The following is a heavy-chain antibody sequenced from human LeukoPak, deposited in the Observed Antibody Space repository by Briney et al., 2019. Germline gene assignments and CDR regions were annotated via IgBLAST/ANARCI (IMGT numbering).Heavy chain of an antibody. CDR2: IYTSGST. CDR3: ARVFRSSFRHYYYYMDV. V-gene: IGHV4-61*02. Sequence: PSETLSLTCTVSGDSISSSSYYWSWIRQPAGKGLEWIGRIYTSGSTNYNPSLKSRVTISVDTSKNQFSLKVSSVTAADTAVYYCARVFRSSFRHYYYYMDVWGKGTTVTVSS. J-gene: IGHJ6*03. CDR1: GDSISSSSYY. D-gene: IGHD3-3*02.